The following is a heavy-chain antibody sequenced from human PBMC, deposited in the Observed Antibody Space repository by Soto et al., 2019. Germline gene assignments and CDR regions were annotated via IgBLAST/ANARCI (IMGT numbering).Heavy chain of an antibody. CDR3: ARVWGGAFDI. D-gene: IGHD3-10*01. CDR2: IYYSGST. J-gene: IGHJ3*02. Sequence: SETLSLTCTVSGDFMRSYSWRWIRQPPGKGLEWIGYIYYSGSTNYNPSLKSRVTISVDTSKNQFSLKLSSVTAADTAVYYCARVWGGAFDIWGQGTMVTVSS. V-gene: IGHV4-59*01. CDR1: GDFMRSYS.